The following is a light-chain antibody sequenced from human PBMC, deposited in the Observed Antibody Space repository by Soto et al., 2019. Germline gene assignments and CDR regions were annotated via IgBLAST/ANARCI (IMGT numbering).Light chain of an antibody. Sequence: EIVMSQSPVILSVSPGERATLSCRASQSVSTKLVWYQQKPGQAPRLLIYGAYIRAIGIPDRFSGSGSGTEFTLTITSLQSEDFAVYYCQQYSDWPPGTFGQGTKVDIK. V-gene: IGKV3-15*01. J-gene: IGKJ1*01. CDR1: QSVSTK. CDR3: QQYSDWPPGT. CDR2: GAY.